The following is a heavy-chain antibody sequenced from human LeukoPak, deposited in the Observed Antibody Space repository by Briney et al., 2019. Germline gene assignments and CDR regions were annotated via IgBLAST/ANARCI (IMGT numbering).Heavy chain of an antibody. J-gene: IGHJ5*01. D-gene: IGHD2-2*01. Sequence: GGSLRLSCAASGFTFSSYWMHWVRQAPGKGLVWVSRINSDGNSTNYADSVKGRFTISRDNAKNTLYLQMNSLRAEDTAVYYCAKDRHAPGRYCSSTSCFPFDSWGQGTLVTVSS. CDR3: AKDRHAPGRYCSSTSCFPFDS. CDR1: GFTFSSYW. V-gene: IGHV3-74*01. CDR2: INSDGNST.